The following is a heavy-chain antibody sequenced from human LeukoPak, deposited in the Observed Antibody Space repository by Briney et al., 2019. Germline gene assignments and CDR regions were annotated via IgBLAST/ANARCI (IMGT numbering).Heavy chain of an antibody. Sequence: SETQSLTCTVSGGSISSYYWSWIRQPPGKGLEWIGYIYYSGSTNYNPSLKSRVTISVDTSKNQFSLKLSSVTAADTAVYYCAREGYDSSGYSTGFDYWGQGTLVTVSS. V-gene: IGHV4-59*01. D-gene: IGHD3-22*01. CDR2: IYYSGST. J-gene: IGHJ4*02. CDR1: GGSISSYY. CDR3: AREGYDSSGYSTGFDY.